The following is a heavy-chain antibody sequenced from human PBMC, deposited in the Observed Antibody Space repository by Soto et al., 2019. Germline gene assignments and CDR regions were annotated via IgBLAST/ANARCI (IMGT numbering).Heavy chain of an antibody. J-gene: IGHJ6*02. Sequence: ASVKGPRKPSGYTFIGYYMHWLRPAPGEGLEWLVWINLTSGGKNNEQKFQGRVTLTRDTSISTAFMELSRLSSDDTAACYCARSPRCGLDYYYGMDVWGQGTTVTVSS. V-gene: IGHV1-2*02. D-gene: IGHD2-21*01. CDR3: ARSPRCGLDYYYGMDV. CDR1: GYTFIGYY. CDR2: INLTSGGK.